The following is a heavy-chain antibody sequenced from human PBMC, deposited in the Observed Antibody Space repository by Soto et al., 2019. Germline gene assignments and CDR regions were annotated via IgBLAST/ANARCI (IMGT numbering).Heavy chain of an antibody. CDR2: IYYSGST. Sequence: SETLSLTCTVSGGSISSYYWIWIRQPPGKGLEWIGYIYYSGSTNYNPSLKSRVTISVDTSKNQFSLKLSSVTAADTAVYYCARVDRDGYNLVDYWGQGTLVTVSS. D-gene: IGHD5-12*01. J-gene: IGHJ4*02. CDR1: GGSISSYY. V-gene: IGHV4-59*01. CDR3: ARVDRDGYNLVDY.